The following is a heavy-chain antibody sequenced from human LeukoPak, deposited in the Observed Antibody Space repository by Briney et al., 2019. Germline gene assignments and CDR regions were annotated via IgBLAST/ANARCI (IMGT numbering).Heavy chain of an antibody. V-gene: IGHV3-7*01. CDR2: IKEGGSVT. J-gene: IGHJ4*02. Sequence: PGGSLRLSCAVASGFSFSASWMKLVRQAPGEGLECVASIKEGGSVTRYVDSVKGRFTISRDNAKMPLFLQMNGLRAEDTAVYYCARDSGYGTYDDWGQGTLVTVSS. CDR3: ARDSGYGTYDD. D-gene: IGHD6-25*01. CDR1: GFSFSASW.